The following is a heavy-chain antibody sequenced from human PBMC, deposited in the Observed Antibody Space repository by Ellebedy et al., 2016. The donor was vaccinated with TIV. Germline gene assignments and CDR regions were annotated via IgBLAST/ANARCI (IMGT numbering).Heavy chain of an antibody. J-gene: IGHJ6*02. CDR1: GSIVSSTY. V-gene: IGHV3-53*01. CDR3: AKDAGNGVNFGMDV. Sequence: GGSLRLXXVASGSIVSSTYMTWVRQAPGKGLEWVAVTDRGGRTYYPDSVRGRFTISRDNYKHTLSLQMDSLRVEDTAVYYCAKDAGNGVNFGMDVWGQGTTVTVSS. D-gene: IGHD2-8*01. CDR2: TDRGGRT.